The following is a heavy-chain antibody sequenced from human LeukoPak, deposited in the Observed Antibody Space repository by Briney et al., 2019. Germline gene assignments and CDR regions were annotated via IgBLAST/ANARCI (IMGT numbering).Heavy chain of an antibody. CDR1: GGSISSSTYY. Sequence: PSETLSLTCTVSGGSISSSTYYWGWIRQPPGKGLEWIGSIYYSGSTYYNPSLKSRVTISVDTSKNQFSLKLTSVTAADTAVYYCARHRPTGPVYWGQGTLVTVSS. CDR3: ARHRPTGPVY. V-gene: IGHV4-39*01. J-gene: IGHJ4*02. D-gene: IGHD6-6*01. CDR2: IYYSGST.